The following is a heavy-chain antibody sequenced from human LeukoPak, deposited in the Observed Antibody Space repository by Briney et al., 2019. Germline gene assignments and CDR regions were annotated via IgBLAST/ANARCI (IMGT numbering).Heavy chain of an antibody. CDR3: AKGPGGSLFPDYIYYYYYYMDV. V-gene: IGHV3-23*01. CDR1: GFTFSSYA. CDR2: ISGSGGST. J-gene: IGHJ6*03. D-gene: IGHD2-21*01. Sequence: GGSLRLSCAASGFTFSSYAMSWVRQAPGKGLEWVSAISGSGGSTYYADSVKGRFTISRDNSKNTLYLQMNSLRAEDTAVYYCAKGPGGSLFPDYIYYYYYYMDVWGKGTTVTVSS.